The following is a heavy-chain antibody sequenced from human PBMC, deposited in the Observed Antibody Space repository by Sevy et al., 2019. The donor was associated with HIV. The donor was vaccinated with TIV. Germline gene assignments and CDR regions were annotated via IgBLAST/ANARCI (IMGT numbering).Heavy chain of an antibody. CDR1: GFTFSSYG. J-gene: IGHJ4*02. CDR2: IWYDGTNK. CDR3: ASGAYYYASRSQNFDY. D-gene: IGHD3-10*01. Sequence: GGSLRLSCAASGFTFSSYGMHWVRQAPGKGLEWVALIWYDGTNKYYEDSVKGRFTISRANSKNHLYLQMNSLRAEDTAVYYCASGAYYYASRSQNFDYWGPGTLVTVSS. V-gene: IGHV3-33*01.